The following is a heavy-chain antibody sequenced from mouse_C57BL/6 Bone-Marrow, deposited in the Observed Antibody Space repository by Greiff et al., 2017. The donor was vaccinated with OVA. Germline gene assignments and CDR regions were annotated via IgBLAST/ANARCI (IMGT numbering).Heavy chain of an antibody. CDR3: ITTVVAYYWYFDV. D-gene: IGHD1-1*01. J-gene: IGHJ1*03. CDR2: IDPENGDT. V-gene: IGHV14-4*01. CDR1: GFNIKDDY. Sequence: VQLQQSGAELVRPGASVKLSCTASGFNIKDDYMHWVKQRPEQGLEWIGWIDPENGDTEYASKFQGKATITAETSSNTAYLQLSSLTSEDTAVSSFITTVVAYYWYFDVWGTGTTVTVSS.